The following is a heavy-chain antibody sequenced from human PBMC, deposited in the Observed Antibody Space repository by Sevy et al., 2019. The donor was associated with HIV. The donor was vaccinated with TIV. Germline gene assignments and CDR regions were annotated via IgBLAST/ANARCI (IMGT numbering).Heavy chain of an antibody. V-gene: IGHV4-59*01. J-gene: IGHJ3*02. CDR1: GGSISGNF. Sequence: SETLSLTCSVSGGSISGNFWTWIRQPPGKGLEWIGYIYYSGSTNSNPSLKSRVSISLDTSKNHFSLVLNSVTAADTAVYYCASGSGSYYDAFHIWGQGTMVTVSS. D-gene: IGHD1-26*01. CDR3: ASGSGSYYDAFHI. CDR2: IYYSGST.